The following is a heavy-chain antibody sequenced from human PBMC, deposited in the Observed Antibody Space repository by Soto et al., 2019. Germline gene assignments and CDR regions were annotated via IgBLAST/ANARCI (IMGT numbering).Heavy chain of an antibody. J-gene: IGHJ5*02. CDR1: GGSISSSNW. Sequence: QVQLQESGPGLVKPSGTLSLTCAVSGGSISSSNWWSWVRQPPGKGLEWIGEIYHSGSTNYNPSLKSRVNISVDKAKNQFSLKLSSVTAADTAVYYCARDYMVRGVMRWFDPWGQGTLVTVSS. D-gene: IGHD3-10*01. CDR2: IYHSGST. V-gene: IGHV4-4*02. CDR3: ARDYMVRGVMRWFDP.